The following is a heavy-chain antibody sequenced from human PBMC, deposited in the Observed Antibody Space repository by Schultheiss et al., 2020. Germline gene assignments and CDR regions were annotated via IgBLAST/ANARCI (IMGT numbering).Heavy chain of an antibody. CDR1: GGSFSGYY. J-gene: IGHJ6*02. CDR3: ARESPYGMDV. CDR2: IYYSGST. V-gene: IGHV4-59*12. Sequence: SETLSLTCAVYGGSFSGYYWSWIRQPPGKGLEWIGYIYYSGSTNYNPSLKSRVTISVDRSKNQFSLKLSSVTAADTAVYYCARESPYGMDVWGQGTTVTVSS.